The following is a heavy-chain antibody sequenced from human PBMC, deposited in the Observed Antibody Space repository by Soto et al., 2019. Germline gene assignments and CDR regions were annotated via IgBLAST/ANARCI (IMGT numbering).Heavy chain of an antibody. CDR3: VRDYSGTGAIDI. CDR2: ISSTGGSK. V-gene: IGHV3-30-3*01. CDR1: GFTFSDYA. D-gene: IGHD1-1*01. J-gene: IGHJ3*02. Sequence: HPGGSLRLSCATSGFTFSDYAMHWARQAPGKGLQWVAVISSTGGSKFYADSVKGRFTISRDNSKNMLYVQMDSLRTEDTALYYCVRDYSGTGAIDIWGQGTMVTVSS.